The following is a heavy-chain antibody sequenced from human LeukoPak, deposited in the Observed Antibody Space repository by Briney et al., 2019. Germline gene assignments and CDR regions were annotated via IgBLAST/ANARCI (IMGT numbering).Heavy chain of an antibody. CDR3: ARVGKTSSAY. Sequence: GGSLRLSCAASGFTFSSYAMHWVRQAPGKGLEYVSAISSTGTSTYYANSVKGRFTISRDNSKNTLYLQKGSLRGEDMAVYYCARVGKTSSAYWGQGTLVTVSS. J-gene: IGHJ4*02. V-gene: IGHV3-64*01. CDR2: ISSTGTST. CDR1: GFTFSSYA.